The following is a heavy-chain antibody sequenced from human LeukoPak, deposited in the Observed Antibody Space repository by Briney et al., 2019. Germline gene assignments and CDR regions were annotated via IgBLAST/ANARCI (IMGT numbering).Heavy chain of an antibody. Sequence: GGSLRLSCAASRFTFSSYPMHWVRQAPGKGLEWVALISFGGGNKYYADSVKGRFTISRDNSKNTLYLEMNTLRTEDTALYYCARFSGSYSGYWGQGTLVTVSS. CDR1: RFTFSSYP. J-gene: IGHJ4*02. CDR2: ISFGGGNK. CDR3: ARFSGSYSGY. V-gene: IGHV3-30*04. D-gene: IGHD1-26*01.